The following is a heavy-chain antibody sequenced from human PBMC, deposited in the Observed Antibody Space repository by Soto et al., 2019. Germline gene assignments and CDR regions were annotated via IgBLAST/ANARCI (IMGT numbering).Heavy chain of an antibody. J-gene: IGHJ4*02. CDR3: ARSGSSWNLREFDS. Sequence: SVKVSCKASGDGFSNYGISWVRQAPGQGLEWMGWMSAYNGNMNYAQKFRGRVTMTTDPFKSSAYLEVRSLRSDDTAVYYCARSGSSWNLREFDSWGQGTLVTVSS. CDR2: MSAYNGNM. V-gene: IGHV1-18*01. CDR1: GDGFSNYG. D-gene: IGHD6-13*01.